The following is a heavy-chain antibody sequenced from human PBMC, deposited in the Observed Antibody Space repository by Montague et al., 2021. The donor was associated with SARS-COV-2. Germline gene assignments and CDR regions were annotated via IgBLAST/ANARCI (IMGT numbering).Heavy chain of an antibody. CDR1: GASVTSGDYY. CDR2: IYNTGRT. V-gene: IGHV4-61*08. CDR3: ATEMPAYDVFDI. D-gene: IGHD2-2*01. Sequence: SETLSLTCTVSGASVTSGDYYWTWIRQPPGKGLEWIGYIYNTGRTNYNPSLKSRVTISMDTSKNQFSLKVDSVSAADTAVYYCATEMPAYDVFDIWGQGAMVTVPS. J-gene: IGHJ3*02.